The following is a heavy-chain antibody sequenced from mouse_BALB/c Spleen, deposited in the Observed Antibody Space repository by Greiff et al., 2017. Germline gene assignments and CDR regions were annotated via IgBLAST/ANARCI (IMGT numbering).Heavy chain of an antibody. J-gene: IGHJ4*01. CDR3: ARRGPPYAMDY. CDR1: GFTFSSYA. V-gene: IGHV5-9-3*01. Sequence: EVQLVESGGGLVKPGGSLKLSCAASGFTFSSYAMSWVRQTPEKRLEWVATISSGGSYTYYPDSVKGRFTISRDNAKNTLYLQMSSLRSEDTAMYYCARRGPPYAMDYWGQGTSVTVSS. CDR2: ISSGGSYT.